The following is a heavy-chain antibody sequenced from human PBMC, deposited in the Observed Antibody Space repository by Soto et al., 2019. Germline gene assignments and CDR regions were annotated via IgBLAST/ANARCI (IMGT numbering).Heavy chain of an antibody. V-gene: IGHV3-30*18. CDR1: GFTFSSYA. J-gene: IGHJ4*02. D-gene: IGHD3-16*01. CDR2: ISYDGSEK. CDR3: AKLVGERPLDY. Sequence: GGSLRLSCAASGFTFSSYAMHWVRQAPGKGLEWVGIISYDGSEKYYADSVKGRFTISRDNSKNTLYLQMNSLRAEDTAVYHCAKLVGERPLDYWGKGTLVTVSS.